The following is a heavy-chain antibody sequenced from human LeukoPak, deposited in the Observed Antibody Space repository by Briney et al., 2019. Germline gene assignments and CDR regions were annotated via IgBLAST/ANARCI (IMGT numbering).Heavy chain of an antibody. CDR2: IVVGSGNT. CDR1: GFTFTSSA. D-gene: IGHD3-3*01. V-gene: IGHV1-58*02. CDR3: AAEITIFGVGYNWFDP. J-gene: IGHJ5*02. Sequence: TSVKVSCKASGFTFTSSAMQWVRQARAQRLEWIGWIVVGSGNTNYAQKFQERVTITRDVSTSTAYMKLSSLRSEDTAVYYCAAEITIFGVGYNWFDPWGQGTLVTVSS.